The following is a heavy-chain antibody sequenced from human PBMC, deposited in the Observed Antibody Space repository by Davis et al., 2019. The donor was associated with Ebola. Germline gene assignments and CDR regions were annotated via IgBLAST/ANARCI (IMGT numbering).Heavy chain of an antibody. CDR1: GFTFSSYA. D-gene: IGHD3-10*01. CDR3: ARGVAYYYMDV. CDR2: ISSSSSYI. V-gene: IGHV3-21*01. Sequence: PGGSLRLSCAASGFTFSSYAMSWVRQAPGKGLEWVSSISSSSSYIYYADSAKGRFTISRDNAKNTLYLQMNSLRAEDTAVYYCARGVAYYYMDVWGKGTTVTVSS. J-gene: IGHJ6*03.